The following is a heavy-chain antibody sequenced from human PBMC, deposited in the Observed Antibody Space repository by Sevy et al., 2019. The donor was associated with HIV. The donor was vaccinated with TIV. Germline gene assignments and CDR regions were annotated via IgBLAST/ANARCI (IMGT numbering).Heavy chain of an antibody. CDR3: ARLRYSDPSGQYYGGGADYFDY. Sequence: ASVKVSCSTSGYTFSVHYIYWVRQAAGQGLEWMGWINPNTGDTNFSPKFQGRVTMTRDSSINTAYLELSRLTSADTAVYFCARLRYSDPSGQYYGGGADYFDYWAREPWSPSPQ. CDR2: INPNTGDT. V-gene: IGHV1-2*02. CDR1: GYTFSVHY. J-gene: IGHJ4*02. D-gene: IGHD3-22*01.